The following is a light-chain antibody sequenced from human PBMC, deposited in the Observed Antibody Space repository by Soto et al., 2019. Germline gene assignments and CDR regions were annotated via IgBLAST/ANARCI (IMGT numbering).Light chain of an antibody. CDR2: SAS. V-gene: IGKV1-27*01. J-gene: IGKJ3*01. CDR3: QKHNSAPFT. Sequence: DIQMTQSPSSLSASVGDRVTITCRASQGINNHLAWYQQKPGKVPKVLISSASTLQSGVPSRFSGSGSETDFTLTISSLQPEDVATYYCQKHNSAPFTFGRGTKVDI. CDR1: QGINNH.